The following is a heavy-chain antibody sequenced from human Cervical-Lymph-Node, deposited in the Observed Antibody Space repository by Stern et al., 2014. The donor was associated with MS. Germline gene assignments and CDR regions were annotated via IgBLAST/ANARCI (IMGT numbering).Heavy chain of an antibody. Sequence: QVQLVESGGGVVQPGRSLRLSCAASGFTFSSYGMHWVRQAPGKGLEWVAVIWYDGSNKYYADSVKGRFTISRDNSKNTLYLQMNSLRAEDTAVYYCARVDYDSSGYPFDYWGQGTLVTVSS. J-gene: IGHJ4*02. D-gene: IGHD3-22*01. V-gene: IGHV3-33*01. CDR2: IWYDGSNK. CDR1: GFTFSSYG. CDR3: ARVDYDSSGYPFDY.